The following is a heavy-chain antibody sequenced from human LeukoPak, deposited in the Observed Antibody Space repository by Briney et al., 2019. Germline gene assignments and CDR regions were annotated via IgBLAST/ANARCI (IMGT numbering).Heavy chain of an antibody. CDR2: IYNSGST. CDR3: ARTDRSSGFDY. J-gene: IGHJ4*02. V-gene: IGHV4-31*03. CDR1: GGSISSGGYY. Sequence: SETLSLTCTVSGGSISSGGYYWSWIRQHPGKGLEWIGYIYNSGSTYYNPSLKSRVTISVDTSKNQFSLKLSSVTAADTAVYYCARTDRSSGFDYWGQGTLVTVSS.